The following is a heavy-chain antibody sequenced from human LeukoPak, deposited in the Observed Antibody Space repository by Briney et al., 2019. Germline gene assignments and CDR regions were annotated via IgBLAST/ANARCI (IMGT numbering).Heavy chain of an antibody. Sequence: SETLSLTCTVAGYSISSGYYWGWLRQSPGKGLEWIASIYHTGETHYHPSLKSRVSISVDTSNNQFSLRSTSATAADTAMYYCARGRFAELLFDIWGQGTLVTVSS. CDR2: IYHTGET. CDR3: ARGRFAELLFDI. CDR1: GYSISSGYY. J-gene: IGHJ4*02. V-gene: IGHV4-38-2*02. D-gene: IGHD3-10*01.